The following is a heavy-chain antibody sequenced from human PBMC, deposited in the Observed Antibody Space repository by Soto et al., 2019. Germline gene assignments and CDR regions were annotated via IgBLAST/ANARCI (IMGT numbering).Heavy chain of an antibody. Sequence: ASVKVSCKASGYTFTSYAMHWVRQAPGQRLEWMGWINAGNGNTKYSQKFQGRVTITRDTSASTAYMELSSLRSEDTAVYYCARGIRRSSWRPYYYYYMDVWGKGTTVTVSS. CDR1: GYTFTSYA. V-gene: IGHV1-3*01. CDR2: INAGNGNT. CDR3: ARGIRRSSWRPYYYYYMDV. D-gene: IGHD6-13*01. J-gene: IGHJ6*03.